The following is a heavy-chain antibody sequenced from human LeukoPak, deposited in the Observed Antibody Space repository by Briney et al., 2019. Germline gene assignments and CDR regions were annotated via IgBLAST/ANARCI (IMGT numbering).Heavy chain of an antibody. CDR2: TYPGDSNT. CDR1: GYSFTNNW. J-gene: IGHJ4*02. CDR3: ARSRIAVAGTDY. Sequence: GESLKISCKGSGYSFTNNWIGWVRQMPGKGLEWMGITYPGDSNTRYSPSFQGQVTISADKSISSAYLQWSSLKASDTAMYYCARSRIAVAGTDYWGQGTLVTVSS. V-gene: IGHV5-51*01. D-gene: IGHD6-19*01.